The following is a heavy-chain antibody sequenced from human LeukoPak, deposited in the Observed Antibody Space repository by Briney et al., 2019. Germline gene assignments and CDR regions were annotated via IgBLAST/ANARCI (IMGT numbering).Heavy chain of an antibody. D-gene: IGHD2-15*01. CDR3: ATSVAATPCNWFDP. CDR2: INPNSGDT. CDR1: GYTFTGYY. Sequence: ASVKVSCKASGYTFTGYYMHWVRQAPGQGLEWMGWINPNSGDTNYAQKFQGRVTMTRDTSISTAYMELSRLTSDDTTVYYCATSVAATPCNWFDPWRQATLVTVSS. V-gene: IGHV1-2*02. J-gene: IGHJ5*02.